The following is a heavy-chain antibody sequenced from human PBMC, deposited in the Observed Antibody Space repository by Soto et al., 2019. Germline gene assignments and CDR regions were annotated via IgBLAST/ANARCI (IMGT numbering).Heavy chain of an antibody. Sequence: PGESLKISCKGSGYSFTSYWISCVRQMPGKGLEWMGRIDPSDSYTNYSPSFQGHVTISADQSISTAYLQWSSLKASDTAMYYCAMPNRSSTIAALDYGMDVWGQGTTVTVSS. CDR1: GYSFTSYW. D-gene: IGHD2-2*01. CDR2: IDPSDSYT. J-gene: IGHJ6*02. V-gene: IGHV5-10-1*01. CDR3: AMPNRSSTIAALDYGMDV.